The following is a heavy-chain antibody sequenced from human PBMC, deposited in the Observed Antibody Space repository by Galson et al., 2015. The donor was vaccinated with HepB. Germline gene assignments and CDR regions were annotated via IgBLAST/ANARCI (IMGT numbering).Heavy chain of an antibody. CDR2: ISGNGDST. D-gene: IGHD5-18*01. CDR3: AKGYGLFDP. J-gene: IGHJ5*02. CDR1: GFAFDTYA. V-gene: IGHV3-23*01. Sequence: SLRLSCAASGFAFDTYAMSWVRQAPGRGLEWIAGISGNGDSTFYADSVKGRFTVSRDNSNKMLYLQMNSLRDEYAGVYFCAKGYGLFDPWGQGILVTVSS.